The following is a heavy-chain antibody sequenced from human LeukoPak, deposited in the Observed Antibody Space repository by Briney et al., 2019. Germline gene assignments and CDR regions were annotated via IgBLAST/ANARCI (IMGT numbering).Heavy chain of an antibody. CDR2: ITPILGIA. J-gene: IGHJ4*02. CDR3: ARGSAVAGRGFDY. D-gene: IGHD6-19*01. CDR1: GGTFSSYT. V-gene: IGHV1-69*10. Sequence: SVKVSCKASGGTFSSYTISWVRQAPGQGLEWMGGITPILGIANYAQKFQGRVTITADKSTSTAYMERSSLRSEDTAVYYCARGSAVAGRGFDYWGQGTLVTVSS.